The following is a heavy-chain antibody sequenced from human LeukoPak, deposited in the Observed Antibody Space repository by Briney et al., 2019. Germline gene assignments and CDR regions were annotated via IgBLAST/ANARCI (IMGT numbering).Heavy chain of an antibody. J-gene: IGHJ6*03. CDR1: GSSISSGYY. V-gene: IGHV4-38-2*02. CDR3: ARVTLRYYGSGTYLDYLDV. CDR2: IYHSGST. Sequence: SETLSLTCTVSGSSISSGYYWGWIRQPPGKGLEWIGSIYHSGSTNYNPSLKSRVTISVDTSKNQFSLKLSSVTAADTAVYYCARVTLRYYGSGTYLDYLDVWGKGTTVTVSS. D-gene: IGHD3-10*01.